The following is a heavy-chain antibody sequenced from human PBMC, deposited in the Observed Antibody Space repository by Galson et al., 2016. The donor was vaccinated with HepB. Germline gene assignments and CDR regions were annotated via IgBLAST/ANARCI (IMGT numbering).Heavy chain of an antibody. CDR2: ISPYNGNT. CDR3: ARDPTVIYVDYANIGGSDF. J-gene: IGHJ4*02. D-gene: IGHD4-17*01. CDR1: GYSFTSYA. Sequence: SVKVSCKASGYSFTSYAFSWMRQAPGQGLEWLGWISPYNGNTNYAQKFQDRVTMTTDTWTNTSYMELRSLRSDDTAVYYFARDPTVIYVDYANIGGSDFWGQGTLVTVSS. V-gene: IGHV1-18*01.